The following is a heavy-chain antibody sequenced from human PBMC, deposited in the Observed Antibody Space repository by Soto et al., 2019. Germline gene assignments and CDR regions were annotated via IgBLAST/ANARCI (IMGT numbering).Heavy chain of an antibody. CDR1: GFTFSTYA. J-gene: IGHJ6*02. V-gene: IGHV3-30-3*01. CDR2: ISYDGSEK. Sequence: QVQLVESGGGVVQPGRSLRLSCAAAGFTFSTYAMEWVRQAPGKGLVWVALISYDGSEKSYADSVQGRFTVSRDNSKNTLNLQMNSLRPEDTAVYYCARPVEPFYYYGMDVWGQGTTVTVSS. CDR3: ARPVEPFYYYGMDV.